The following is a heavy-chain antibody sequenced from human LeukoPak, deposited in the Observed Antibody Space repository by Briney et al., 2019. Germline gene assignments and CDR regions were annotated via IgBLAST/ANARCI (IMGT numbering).Heavy chain of an antibody. CDR2: INTVNGDT. V-gene: IGHV1-3*04. CDR3: ARKNYFASGSYSDFDF. J-gene: IGHJ4*02. Sequence: ASVKVSCKASGYTFTSNPMYWMRQAPGQGLEWMGWINTVNGDTKCSQNHQGRITITRDTSASTAYMELSGLGSEDTAVYYCARKNYFASGSYSDFDFWGQGTLVTVSS. D-gene: IGHD3-10*01. CDR1: GYTFTSNP.